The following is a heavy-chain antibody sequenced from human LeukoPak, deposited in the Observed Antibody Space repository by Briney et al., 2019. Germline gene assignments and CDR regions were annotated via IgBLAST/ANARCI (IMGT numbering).Heavy chain of an antibody. CDR1: GGSISSSGYY. J-gene: IGHJ4*02. D-gene: IGHD5-24*01. V-gene: IGHV4-39*07. CDR3: AREVEDYYFDY. Sequence: SETLSLTCTVSGGSISSSGYYWGWIRQPPGKGLEWIGSIYYSGSTYYNPSLKSRVTISVDTSKNQFSLKRSSETAADTAVYYCAREVEDYYFDYWGQGTLVTVSS. CDR2: IYYSGST.